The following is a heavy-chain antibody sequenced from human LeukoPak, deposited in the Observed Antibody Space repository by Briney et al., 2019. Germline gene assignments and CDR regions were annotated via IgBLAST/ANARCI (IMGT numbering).Heavy chain of an antibody. J-gene: IGHJ4*02. CDR2: ISSSSSTI. CDR3: ARHRQYCSSTSCPVKEFDY. V-gene: IGHV3-48*01. Sequence: GGSLRLSCGASGFTFSSYSINWVRQAPGKGLEWVSYISSSSSTIYYADSVKGRFTISRDNAKNSLYLQMNSLRAEDTALYYCARHRQYCSSTSCPVKEFDYWGQGTLVTVPS. D-gene: IGHD2-2*01. CDR1: GFTFSSYS.